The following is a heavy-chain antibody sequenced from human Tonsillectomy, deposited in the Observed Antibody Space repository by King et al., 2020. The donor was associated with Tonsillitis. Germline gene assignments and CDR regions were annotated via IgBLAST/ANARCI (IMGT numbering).Heavy chain of an antibody. J-gene: IGHJ1*01. D-gene: IGHD4-23*01. CDR3: ARDNDGGDSPYFQH. Sequence: VQLQESGPGLVKPSETLSLTCTVSGGSISSDYWSWIRQPPGKGLEWIGDIYYSGSPNYNPSLKSRVTISVDTSKNQFSLKLSSVTAADTAAYYCARDNDGGDSPYFQHWGQGTLVTVSS. CDR1: GGSISSDY. V-gene: IGHV4-59*01. CDR2: IYYSGSP.